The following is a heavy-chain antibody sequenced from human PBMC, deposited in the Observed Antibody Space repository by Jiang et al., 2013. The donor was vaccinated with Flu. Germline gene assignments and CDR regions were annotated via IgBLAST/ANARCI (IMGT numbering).Heavy chain of an antibody. J-gene: IGHJ4*02. Sequence: RVTMTRNTSISTAYMELSSLRSEDTAVYYCARAKGGEHHYYFDYWGQGTLVTVSS. D-gene: IGHD1-26*01. V-gene: IGHV1-8*01. CDR3: ARAKGGEHHYYFDY.